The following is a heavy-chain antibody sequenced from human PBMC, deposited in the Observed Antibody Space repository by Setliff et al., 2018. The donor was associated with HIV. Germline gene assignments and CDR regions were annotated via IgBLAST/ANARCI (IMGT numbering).Heavy chain of an antibody. D-gene: IGHD3-22*01. CDR2: ISGSGGGT. Sequence: GESLKISCAASGFTFSSFAMSWVRQAPGKGLEWVSSISGSGGGTYYADSVKGRFTISTDNTKNTLYLQMNSLRAEDTALYYCAGGASFDKSGYYNAPLSFDYWGQGTLVTVSS. CDR3: AGGASFDKSGYYNAPLSFDY. CDR1: GFTFSSFA. J-gene: IGHJ4*02. V-gene: IGHV3-23*01.